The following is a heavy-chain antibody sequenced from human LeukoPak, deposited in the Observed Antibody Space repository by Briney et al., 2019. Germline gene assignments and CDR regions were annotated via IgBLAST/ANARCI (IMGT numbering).Heavy chain of an antibody. Sequence: ASVKVSCKASGYTFTSYDISWVRQATGQGLEWMGWINPNSGNTGYAQKFQGRVTMTRDTSTSTVYMELSSLRSEDTAVYYCARNYDSSGVVDYWGQGTLVTVSS. V-gene: IGHV1-8*01. CDR1: GYTFTSYD. CDR3: ARNYDSSGVVDY. J-gene: IGHJ4*02. D-gene: IGHD3-22*01. CDR2: INPNSGNT.